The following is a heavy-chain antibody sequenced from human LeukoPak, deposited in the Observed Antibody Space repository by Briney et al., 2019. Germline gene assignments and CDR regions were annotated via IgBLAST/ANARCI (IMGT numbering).Heavy chain of an antibody. V-gene: IGHV4-4*07. CDR1: GGSISTHY. CDR3: ATNSYYGSGNYFDY. CDR2: IYTSGST. J-gene: IGHJ4*02. D-gene: IGHD3-10*01. Sequence: PSETLSLTCTVSGGSISTHYWSWIRQPAGKGLEWIGRIYTSGSTNYNPSLESRVTISVDKSKNQFSLKLSSVTAADTAVYYCATNSYYGSGNYFDYWGQGTLVTVSS.